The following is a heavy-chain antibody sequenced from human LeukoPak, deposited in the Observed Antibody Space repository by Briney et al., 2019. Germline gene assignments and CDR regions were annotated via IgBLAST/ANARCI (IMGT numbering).Heavy chain of an antibody. Sequence: SETLPLTCAVSGGSISSGGYSWSWIRQPPGKGLEWIGYIYHSGSTYYNPSLKSRVTISVDRSKNQFSLKLSSVTAADTAVYYCARVFYLNWFDPWGQGTLVTVSS. D-gene: IGHD2/OR15-2a*01. CDR2: IYHSGST. CDR3: ARVFYLNWFDP. CDR1: GGSISSGGYS. J-gene: IGHJ5*02. V-gene: IGHV4-30-2*01.